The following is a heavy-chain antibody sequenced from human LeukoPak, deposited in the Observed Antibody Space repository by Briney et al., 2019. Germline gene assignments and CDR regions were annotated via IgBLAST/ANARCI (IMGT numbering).Heavy chain of an antibody. CDR1: GFTFSYYT. CDR2: ISSTGRDI. V-gene: IGHV3-21*01. J-gene: IGHJ4*01. Sequence: TGGSLRLSCAASGFTFSYYTMNWVRQAPGKGLEWVSSISSTGRDIYYADSMRGRFSISRDNANNSLFLQIGGLRAEDTAVYYCARARIQLWRTDFDYWGQGTLVTVSS. D-gene: IGHD5-18*01. CDR3: ARARIQLWRTDFDY.